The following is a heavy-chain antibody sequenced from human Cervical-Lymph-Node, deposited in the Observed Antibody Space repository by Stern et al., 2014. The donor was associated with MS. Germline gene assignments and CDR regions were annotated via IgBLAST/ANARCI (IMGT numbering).Heavy chain of an antibody. D-gene: IGHD6-19*01. CDR2: ILGDGTTK. V-gene: IGHV3-30*04. CDR1: GFTFSDYT. J-gene: IGHJ4*02. Sequence: VQLVESGGGVVQPGRSLRLSCGASGFTFSDYTMHWVRQAPGKGLAWVANILGDGTTKYSADSVKGRFTISRDNSKNTLYVQMSSLRTEDTAVYYCARDRLYSSGWTYFDYWGQGTVVTVSS. CDR3: ARDRLYSSGWTYFDY.